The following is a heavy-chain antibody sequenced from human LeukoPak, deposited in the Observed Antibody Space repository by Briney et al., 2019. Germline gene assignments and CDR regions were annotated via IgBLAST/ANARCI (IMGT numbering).Heavy chain of an antibody. Sequence: SQTLSLTCAVSGGSISSGGDSWSWIRQPPGKGLEWIGYIYHSGSTYYNPSLKSRVTTSVDRSKNQFSLKLSSVTAADTAVYYCARDLGYCTNGVCHTRFDYWGQGTLVAVSS. J-gene: IGHJ4*02. V-gene: IGHV4-30-2*01. CDR2: IYHSGST. CDR3: ARDLGYCTNGVCHTRFDY. D-gene: IGHD2-8*01. CDR1: GGSISSGGDS.